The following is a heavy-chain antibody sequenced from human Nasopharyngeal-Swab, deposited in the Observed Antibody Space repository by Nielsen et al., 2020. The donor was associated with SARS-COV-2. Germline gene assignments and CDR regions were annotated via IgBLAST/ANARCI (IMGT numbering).Heavy chain of an antibody. CDR3: ARAHDSSGYYQRRSYFDY. V-gene: IGHV3-30-3*01. CDR2: ISYDGSNK. Sequence: WIRQPPGKGLEWVAVISYDGSNKYYADSVKGRFTISRDNSKNTLYLQMNSLRAEDTAVYYCARAHDSSGYYQRRSYFDYWGQGTLVIVSS. D-gene: IGHD3-22*01. J-gene: IGHJ4*02.